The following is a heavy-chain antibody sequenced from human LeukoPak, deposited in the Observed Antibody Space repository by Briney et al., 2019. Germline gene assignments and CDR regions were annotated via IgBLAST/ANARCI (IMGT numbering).Heavy chain of an antibody. J-gene: IGHJ3*02. CDR2: INPAGGST. CDR3: ARGYHDAFDI. Sequence: GASVKVSCKASGYIFPSYYIHWVRQAPGQGLEWMGIINPAGGSTSAAQKFQGRVTMTRDTATSTVYMELSSLRAEDTAVYYCARGYHDAFDIWGQGTMVTVSS. D-gene: IGHD2-2*01. V-gene: IGHV1-46*01. CDR1: GYIFPSYY.